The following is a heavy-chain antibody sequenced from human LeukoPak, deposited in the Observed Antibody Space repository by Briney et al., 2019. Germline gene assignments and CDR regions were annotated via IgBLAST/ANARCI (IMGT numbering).Heavy chain of an antibody. CDR1: GFTYSRYW. Sequence: GGSLRLSCAASGFTYSRYWMSWVRQAPGKGLEWVSAISGSGSSKYYADSVKGRFTISRDNSKNTLYLQMNSLRAEDTAVYYCAKEGIAAAVNFDYWGQGTLVTVSS. CDR3: AKEGIAAAVNFDY. J-gene: IGHJ4*02. V-gene: IGHV3-23*01. D-gene: IGHD6-13*01. CDR2: ISGSGSSK.